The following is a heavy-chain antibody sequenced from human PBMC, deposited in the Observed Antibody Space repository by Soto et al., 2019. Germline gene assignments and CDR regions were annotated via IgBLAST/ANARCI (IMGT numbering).Heavy chain of an antibody. Sequence: GGSLRLSCAASGFTFSDYYMSWIRQAPGKGLEWVSYISSSSSYTNYADSVKGRFTISRDNAKNSLYLQMNSLRAEDTAVYYCARVVTAPGATYNDAFDIWGQGTMVTVSS. D-gene: IGHD1-26*01. CDR2: ISSSSSYT. J-gene: IGHJ3*02. CDR1: GFTFSDYY. CDR3: ARVVTAPGATYNDAFDI. V-gene: IGHV3-11*06.